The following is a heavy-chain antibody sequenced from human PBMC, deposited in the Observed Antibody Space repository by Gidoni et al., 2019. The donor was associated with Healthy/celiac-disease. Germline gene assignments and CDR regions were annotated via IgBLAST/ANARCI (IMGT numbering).Heavy chain of an antibody. CDR2: IYHSGST. CDR3: ARAYYDFWSGYYKGWDY. CDR1: AGSISSGGYS. V-gene: IGHV4-30-2*01. J-gene: IGHJ4*02. Sequence: QLQLQESGSGLVKPSQTLSLTCAVSAGSISSGGYSWSWIRQPPGKGLEWIGYIYHSGSTYYNPSLKSRVTISGDRSKNQFSLKLSSVTAADTAVYYCARAYYDFWSGYYKGWDYWGQGTLVTVSS. D-gene: IGHD3-3*01.